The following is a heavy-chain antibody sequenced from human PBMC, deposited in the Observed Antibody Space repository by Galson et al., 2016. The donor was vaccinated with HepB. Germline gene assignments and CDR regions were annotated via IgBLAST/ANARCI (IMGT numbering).Heavy chain of an antibody. V-gene: IGHV4-59*01. J-gene: IGHJ4*02. CDR1: GGSISIFY. CDR3: VRSTSFSLDY. CDR2: ISDRGHT. D-gene: IGHD2-2*01. Sequence: ETLSLTCTVSGGSISIFYWGWIRQPPGRGLEWIGYISDRGHTNSNPSLKSRVTMSVETVRDQFSLKLRSVTDADTAVYYCVRSTSFSLDYWGQGSLVTV.